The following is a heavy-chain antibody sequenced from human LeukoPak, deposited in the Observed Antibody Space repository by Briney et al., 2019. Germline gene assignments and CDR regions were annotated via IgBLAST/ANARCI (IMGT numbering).Heavy chain of an antibody. D-gene: IGHD3-22*01. V-gene: IGHV3-53*01. CDR1: GFTVSDNY. CDR2: ISGGGST. J-gene: IGHJ3*02. CDR3: ARGGDTIGSIRSPFDI. Sequence: PGGSLRLSCAASGFTVSDNYTSWVRQALGKGLEWVSPISGGGSTYYADSVKGRFIISRENSKNTVYLQLNSLRAEDTAVYYCARGGDTIGSIRSPFDIWGQGTMVTVSS.